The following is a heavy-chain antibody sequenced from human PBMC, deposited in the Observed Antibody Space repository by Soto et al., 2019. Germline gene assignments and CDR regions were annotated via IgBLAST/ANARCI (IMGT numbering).Heavy chain of an antibody. Sequence: TLSLTCTVSGGSISSAGYYWSWIRQHPGKGLEWIGYIYSGGNTYYSPSLKSRVTISLDTSKNQFSLRLSSVTAADTAVYYCGRVIAAASNWYDPWGQGTLVTVSS. CDR3: GRVIAAASNWYDP. CDR1: GGSISSAGYY. J-gene: IGHJ5*02. V-gene: IGHV4-31*03. CDR2: IYSGGNT. D-gene: IGHD6-13*01.